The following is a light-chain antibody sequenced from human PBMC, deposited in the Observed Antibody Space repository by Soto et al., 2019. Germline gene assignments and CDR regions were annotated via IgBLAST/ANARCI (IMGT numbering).Light chain of an antibody. Sequence: DIQMAQSPSSLSASVGDRVTITCQASQDINNYLNWYQQTPGKAPKLLIYDASNLETGVPSRFSGSGSGTHFTFTISNLQPEDIATYYCQQYDNLPPTWTFGQGTKVEIE. V-gene: IGKV1-33*01. J-gene: IGKJ1*01. CDR1: QDINNY. CDR3: QQYDNLPPTWT. CDR2: DAS.